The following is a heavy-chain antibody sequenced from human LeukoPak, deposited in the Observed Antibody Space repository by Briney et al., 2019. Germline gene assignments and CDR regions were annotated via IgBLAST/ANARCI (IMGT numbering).Heavy chain of an antibody. CDR1: GFTVSSNY. V-gene: IGHV3-53*01. D-gene: IGHD4-23*01. Sequence: PGGSLRLSCAASGFTVSSNYMSWVRQAPGKGLEWVSVIYSGGSTYYADSVKGRFTISRDNSKNTLYLQMNSLRAEDTAVYYCAKDFSPYYGGNSGLDYWGQGTLVTVSS. CDR3: AKDFSPYYGGNSGLDY. J-gene: IGHJ4*02. CDR2: IYSGGST.